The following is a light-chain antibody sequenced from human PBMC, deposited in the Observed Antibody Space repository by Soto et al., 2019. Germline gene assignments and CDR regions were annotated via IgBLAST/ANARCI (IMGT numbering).Light chain of an antibody. CDR3: CSYAGSRYV. V-gene: IGLV2-23*01. CDR2: EGS. Sequence: QSALTQPASVSGSPGQSITISCTGTSSDVGSYNLVSWHQQHPGKAPKLMIYEGSKRPSGVSNRFSGSKSGNTASLTISGLQAEDEADYYCCSYAGSRYVFGTGTKLTVL. J-gene: IGLJ1*01. CDR1: SSDVGSYNL.